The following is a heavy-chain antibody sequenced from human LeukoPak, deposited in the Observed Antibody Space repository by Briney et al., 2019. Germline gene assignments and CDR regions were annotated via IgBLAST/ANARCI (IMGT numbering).Heavy chain of an antibody. CDR1: GGSISSGGYY. J-gene: IGHJ4*02. D-gene: IGHD3-10*01. V-gene: IGHV4-31*03. CDR3: ARESPGRSFGHFDY. Sequence: SETLSLTCTVSGGSISSGGYYWSWIRQHPGKGLEWIGYIYYSGSTYHNPSLKSRVTISVDTSKNQFSLKLSSVTAADTAVYYCARESPGRSFGHFDYWGQGTLVTVSS. CDR2: IYYSGST.